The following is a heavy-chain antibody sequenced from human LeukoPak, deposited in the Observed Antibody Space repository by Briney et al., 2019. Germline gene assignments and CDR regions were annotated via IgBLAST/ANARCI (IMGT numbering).Heavy chain of an antibody. D-gene: IGHD6-19*01. Sequence: GGSLRLSCAASGFTFSSYSMNWVRQAPGKGLEWVSSISSSSSYIYSADSVKGRFTISRDNAKNSLYLQMNSLRAEDTAVYYCARGRNGWSLYYFDYWGQGTLVTVSS. J-gene: IGHJ4*02. CDR2: ISSSSSYI. V-gene: IGHV3-21*01. CDR1: GFTFSSYS. CDR3: ARGRNGWSLYYFDY.